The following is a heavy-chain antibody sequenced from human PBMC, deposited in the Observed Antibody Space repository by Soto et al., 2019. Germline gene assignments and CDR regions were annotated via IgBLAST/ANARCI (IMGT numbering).Heavy chain of an antibody. CDR3: AKDQIAAAGFFGY. D-gene: IGHD6-13*01. CDR2: ISYDGSNK. J-gene: IGHJ4*02. CDR1: GFTFSSYG. V-gene: IGHV3-30*18. Sequence: QVQLVESGGGVVQPGRSLRLSCAASGFTFSSYGMHWVRQAPGKGLEWVAVISYDGSNKYYADSVKGRFTISRDNSKNTLYLQMNSLRAEDTAVYYCAKDQIAAAGFFGYWGQGTLVTVSS.